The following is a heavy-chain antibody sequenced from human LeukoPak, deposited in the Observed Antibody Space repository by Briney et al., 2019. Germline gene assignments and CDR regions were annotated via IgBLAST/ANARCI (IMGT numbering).Heavy chain of an antibody. CDR1: GYSISSGYY. J-gene: IGHJ4*02. D-gene: IGHD5-24*01. V-gene: IGHV4-38-2*02. CDR2: IYHSGST. Sequence: SETLSLTCTVSGYSISSGYYWGWIRQPPGKGLEWIGSIYHSGSTYYNPSLKSRVTISVDTSKNQFSLKLSSVTAADTAVYYCARALGTQEMATTDDYWGQGTPLTVSS. CDR3: ARALGTQEMATTDDY.